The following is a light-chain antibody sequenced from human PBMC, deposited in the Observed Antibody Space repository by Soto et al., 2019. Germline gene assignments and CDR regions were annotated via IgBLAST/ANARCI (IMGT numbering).Light chain of an antibody. Sequence: EIVMTQSPATLSVSPVERATLSCRASQTVLSNLAWYQQKPGQAPRLLIYGASSRATGIPDRFSGSGSGTDFTLTISRLEPEDFAMYYCQQYGSSITFGQGTRLEIK. J-gene: IGKJ5*01. CDR2: GAS. V-gene: IGKV3-20*01. CDR1: QTVLSN. CDR3: QQYGSSIT.